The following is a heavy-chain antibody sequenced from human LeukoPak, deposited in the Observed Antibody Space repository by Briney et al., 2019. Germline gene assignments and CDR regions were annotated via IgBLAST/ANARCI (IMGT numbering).Heavy chain of an antibody. CDR3: AKSQLVGATFALDI. Sequence: GRSLRLSWAASGFRFSSYDTNWVRQAPGKGLGWGSAIRGSGRSTFYAGSVKGRFPIYRDNSKNTMNLQMNSLRAEDTAVYYCAKSQLVGATFALDIWGQGTMLTVSS. D-gene: IGHD1-26*01. CDR1: GFRFSSYD. CDR2: IRGSGRST. V-gene: IGHV3-23*01. J-gene: IGHJ3*02.